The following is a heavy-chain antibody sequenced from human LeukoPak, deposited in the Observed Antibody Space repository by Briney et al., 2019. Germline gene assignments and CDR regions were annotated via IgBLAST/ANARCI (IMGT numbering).Heavy chain of an antibody. D-gene: IGHD6-13*01. Sequence: PSETLSLTCTVSGGSISSYYWSWTRQPPGKGLEWIGYVYYSGSTNYNPSLKSRVTISVDTSKNQFSLKLSSVTAADTAVYYCARLDTGYSSSWLQHWGQGTLVTVSS. CDR3: ARLDTGYSSSWLQH. J-gene: IGHJ1*01. CDR1: GGSISSYY. CDR2: VYYSGST. V-gene: IGHV4-59*08.